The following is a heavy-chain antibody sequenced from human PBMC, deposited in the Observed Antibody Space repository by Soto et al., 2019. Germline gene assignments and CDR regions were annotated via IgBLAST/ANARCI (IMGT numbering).Heavy chain of an antibody. CDR1: GYTFTGYY. V-gene: IGHV1-2*02. CDR2: INPNSGGT. CDR3: ARDNYSGYDYVVEYGSH. D-gene: IGHD5-12*01. Sequence: GASVKVSCKASGYTFTGYYMHWVRQAPGQGLEWMGWINPNSGGTNYAQKFQGRVTMTRDTTISTAYMELSRLRSDDTAVYYCARDNYSGYDYVVEYGSHWGQGTLVTVSS. J-gene: IGHJ4*02.